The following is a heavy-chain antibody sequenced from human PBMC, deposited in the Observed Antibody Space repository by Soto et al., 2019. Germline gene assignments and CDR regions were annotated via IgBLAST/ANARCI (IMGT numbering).Heavy chain of an antibody. D-gene: IGHD2-15*01. J-gene: IGHJ4*02. CDR2: MSGSSSTT. Sequence: EVRLLESGGGLVKPGGSLRLSCATSGLTFSNYAMSWVRQAPGGGLEGVSSMSGSSSTTYYADSVRGRFTISRDRSKSTLFQQMSSLRAEDTALCYCAKNRERQLPRVIDFWGQGTLVTVSS. CDR1: GLTFSNYA. V-gene: IGHV3-23*01. CDR3: AKNRERQLPRVIDF.